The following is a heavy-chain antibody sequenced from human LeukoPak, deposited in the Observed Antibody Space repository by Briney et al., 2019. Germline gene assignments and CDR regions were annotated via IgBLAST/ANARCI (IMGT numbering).Heavy chain of an antibody. CDR2: ISPYNGNT. J-gene: IGHJ4*02. CDR1: GYTFSSYS. CDR3: ARGEYDLLGDY. V-gene: IGHV1-18*01. D-gene: IGHD3-10*01. Sequence: ASVNVSCKTSGYTFSSYSMNWVRQAAGQGLEGLGWISPYNGNTKYAQKIQGRATMTTDTSTSTAYLELRSLRSDDTAVYYCARGEYDLLGDYWGQGTLVTVSS.